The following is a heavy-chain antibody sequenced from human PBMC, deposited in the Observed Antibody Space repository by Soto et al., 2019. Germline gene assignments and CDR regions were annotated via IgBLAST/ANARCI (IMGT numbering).Heavy chain of an antibody. J-gene: IGHJ6*02. CDR2: IIPVFGTA. CDR3: SRGDATKIVVTTYYAMDV. D-gene: IGHD4-17*01. Sequence: QVQLVQSGAEVKKPGSSVRVSCKASGGTLSNYGISWVRQAPGQGLEWMGGIIPVFGTANYAQKFQGRVTITADESNSPVDMDVTSLSSEDTAVYYCSRGDATKIVVTTYYAMDVWGQGTTVSVSS. V-gene: IGHV1-69*12. CDR1: GGTLSNYG.